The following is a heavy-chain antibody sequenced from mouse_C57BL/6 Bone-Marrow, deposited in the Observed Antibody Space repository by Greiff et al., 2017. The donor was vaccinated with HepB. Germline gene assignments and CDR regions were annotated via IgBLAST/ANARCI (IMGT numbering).Heavy chain of an antibody. D-gene: IGHD2-4*01. CDR1: GYTFTSYW. CDR3: ARRGIRNYAMDY. CDR2: IDPSDSYT. V-gene: IGHV1-69*01. J-gene: IGHJ4*01. Sequence: QVQLQQPGAELVMPGASVKLSCKASGYTFTSYWMHWVKQRPGQGLEWIGEIDPSDSYTNYNQKFKGKSTLTVDKSSSTAYMQLSSLTSEDSAVYYSARRGIRNYAMDYWGQGTSVTVSS.